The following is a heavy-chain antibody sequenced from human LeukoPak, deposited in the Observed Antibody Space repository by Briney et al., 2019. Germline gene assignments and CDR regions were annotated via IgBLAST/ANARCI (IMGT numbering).Heavy chain of an antibody. Sequence: GGSLRLSCAASGFTFSSYSMNWVRQAPGKGLKWVSSISSSSSYIYYADSVTGRFTISRDNAKNSMYLQMNSLRAEDTAVYYCAGGYLAVAGTYWGQGTLVTVSS. J-gene: IGHJ4*02. CDR1: GFTFSSYS. CDR3: AGGYLAVAGTY. D-gene: IGHD6-19*01. V-gene: IGHV3-21*01. CDR2: ISSSSSYI.